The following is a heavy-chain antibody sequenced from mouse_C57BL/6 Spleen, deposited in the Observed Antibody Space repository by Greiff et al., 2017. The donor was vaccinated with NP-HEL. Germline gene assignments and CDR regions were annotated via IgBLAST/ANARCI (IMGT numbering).Heavy chain of an antibody. Sequence: EVQGVESGEGLVKPGGSLKLSCAASGFTFSSYAMSWVRQTPEKRLEWVAYISSGGDYIYYADTVKGRFTISRDNARNTLYLQMSSLKSEDTAMYYCTREGETTVVATDYFDYWGQGTTLTVSS. V-gene: IGHV5-9-1*02. CDR2: ISSGGDYI. D-gene: IGHD1-1*01. J-gene: IGHJ2*01. CDR1: GFTFSSYA. CDR3: TREGETTVVATDYFDY.